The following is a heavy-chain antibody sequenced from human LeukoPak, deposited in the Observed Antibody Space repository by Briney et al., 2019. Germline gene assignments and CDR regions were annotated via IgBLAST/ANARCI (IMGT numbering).Heavy chain of an antibody. CDR2: ISDDGTNK. D-gene: IGHD3-22*01. CDR1: GFTFRSYA. J-gene: IGHJ1*01. V-gene: IGHV3-30-3*01. CDR3: AKDGVYDSSGYYYFAEYFQH. Sequence: PGGSLRLSCAASGFTFRSYAMHWVRQAPGKGLEWVAVISDDGTNKYYADSVRGRFTISRDNSKNTLYLQMNSLRAEDTAVYYCAKDGVYDSSGYYYFAEYFQHWGQGTLVTVSS.